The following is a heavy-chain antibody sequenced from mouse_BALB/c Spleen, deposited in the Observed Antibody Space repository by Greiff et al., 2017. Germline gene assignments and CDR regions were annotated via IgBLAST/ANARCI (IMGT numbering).Heavy chain of an antibody. CDR1: GYAFSSYW. CDR2: IYPGDGDT. CDR3: ARRDYYGSSYGYFDV. Sequence: QVQLQQSGAELVRPGSSVKISCKASGYAFSSYWMNWVKQRPGQGLEWIGQIYPGDGDTNYNGKFKGKATLTADKSSSTAYMQLSSLTSEDSAVYFCARRDYYGSSYGYFDVWGAGTTVTVSS. D-gene: IGHD1-1*01. J-gene: IGHJ1*01. V-gene: IGHV1-80*01.